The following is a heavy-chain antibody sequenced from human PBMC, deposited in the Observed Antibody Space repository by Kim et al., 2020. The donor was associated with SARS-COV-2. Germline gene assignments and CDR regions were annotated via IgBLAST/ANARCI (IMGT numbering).Heavy chain of an antibody. J-gene: IGHJ4*02. D-gene: IGHD3-10*01. CDR3: ARDDPGSIDY. Sequence: RYKDYVDSVKGRFTISRDDSRNTVYLQMNNVRDEDAGLYYCARDDPGSIDYWGPGTFITVSS. CDR2: RYK. V-gene: IGHV3-30*03.